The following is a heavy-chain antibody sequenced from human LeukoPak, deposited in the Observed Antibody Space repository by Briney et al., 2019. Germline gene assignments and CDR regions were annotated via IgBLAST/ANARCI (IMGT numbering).Heavy chain of an antibody. Sequence: PSETLSLTCTVSGGSISSGGYYWSWIRQHPGKGLEWIGYIYYRGSTYYNPSLKSRVTISVDTSKNQFSLKLSSVTAADTAVYYCARGGIVVVPAAMLWFDYWGQGTLVTVSS. D-gene: IGHD2-2*01. CDR2: IYYRGST. J-gene: IGHJ4*02. V-gene: IGHV4-31*03. CDR3: ARGGIVVVPAAMLWFDY. CDR1: GGSISSGGYY.